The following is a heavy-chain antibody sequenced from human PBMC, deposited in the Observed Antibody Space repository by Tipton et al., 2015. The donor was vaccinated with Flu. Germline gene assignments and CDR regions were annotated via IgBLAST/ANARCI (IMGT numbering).Heavy chain of an antibody. V-gene: IGHV4-59*08. D-gene: IGHD4-17*01. CDR2: IYYSGST. CDR1: GGSISSYY. J-gene: IGHJ5*02. Sequence: LRLSCTVSGGSISSYYWSWIRQPPGKGLEWIGYIYYSGSTIYNPSLKSRVTISVDTSKKQFSLNLSSVTAADTAVYYCARHDYGDYHWFDPWGQGRRVAVSS. CDR3: ARHDYGDYHWFDP.